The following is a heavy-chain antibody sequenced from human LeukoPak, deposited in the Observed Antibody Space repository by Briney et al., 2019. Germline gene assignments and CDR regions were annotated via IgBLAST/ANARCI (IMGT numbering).Heavy chain of an antibody. Sequence: PSETLSLTCAVYGGSFSGYYWSWIRQPPGKGLEWIGEINHSGSTNYKPSLKSRVTISVDTSKNQFSLKLSSVTAADTAVYYCASLTRNYDSSGYGMDVWGQGTTVTVSS. D-gene: IGHD3-22*01. J-gene: IGHJ6*02. CDR1: GGSFSGYY. V-gene: IGHV4-34*01. CDR3: ASLTRNYDSSGYGMDV. CDR2: INHSGST.